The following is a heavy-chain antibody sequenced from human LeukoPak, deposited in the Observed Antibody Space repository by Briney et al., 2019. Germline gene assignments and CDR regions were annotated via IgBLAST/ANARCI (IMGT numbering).Heavy chain of an antibody. Sequence: GGSLRLSCAASGFSFRSYSINWVRQAPGKGLEWVSSISGSGDNIYYADSVKGRFTISRDNAKNSLYPQMNSLRAEDTAVYYCASLAANPLDYWGQGTLVTVSS. V-gene: IGHV3-21*01. J-gene: IGHJ4*02. CDR1: GFSFRSYS. CDR3: ASLAANPLDY. CDR2: ISGSGDNI. D-gene: IGHD2-15*01.